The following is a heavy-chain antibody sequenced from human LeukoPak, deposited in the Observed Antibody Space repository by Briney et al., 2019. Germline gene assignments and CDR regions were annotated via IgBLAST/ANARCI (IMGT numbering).Heavy chain of an antibody. V-gene: IGHV3-53*01. CDR1: GFTVSSNY. Sequence: GGSLRLSCAASGFTVSSNYMSWVRQAPEKGLEWVSVIYSGGSTYYADSVEGRFTISRDNSKNTLYLQMNSLRAEDTAVYYCANIAAAAYYFDYWGQGTLVTVSS. CDR3: ANIAAAAYYFDY. CDR2: IYSGGST. D-gene: IGHD6-13*01. J-gene: IGHJ4*02.